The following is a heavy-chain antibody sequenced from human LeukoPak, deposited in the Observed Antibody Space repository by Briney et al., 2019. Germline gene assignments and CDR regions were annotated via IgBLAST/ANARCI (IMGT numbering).Heavy chain of an antibody. D-gene: IGHD6-13*01. CDR3: ARDSATAAAAELDY. Sequence: ASVKVSCKVSGYTFTGNYIHWVRQAPGQGLEWMGWINPNTGGTKYAQRFQGRVTMTRDTSISTAYMELTWLKSDDTAVYYCARDSATAAAAELDYWAREPWSPSPQ. CDR1: GYTFTGNY. CDR2: INPNTGGT. J-gene: IGHJ4*02. V-gene: IGHV1-2*02.